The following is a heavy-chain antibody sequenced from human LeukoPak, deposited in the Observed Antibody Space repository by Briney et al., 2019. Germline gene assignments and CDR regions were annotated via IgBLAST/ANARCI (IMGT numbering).Heavy chain of an antibody. CDR2: ISTYNGNT. Sequence: ASVKVSCKASGYTFNSYDISWVRQAPGQGLEWMAWISTYNGNTNYALKVQGRATMTTDTSTSTAYMELRSLRSDDTAVYYCARVLRYDFWSAYFFDYWGQGTLVTVSS. V-gene: IGHV1-18*01. CDR3: ARVLRYDFWSAYFFDY. CDR1: GYTFNSYD. J-gene: IGHJ4*02. D-gene: IGHD3-3*01.